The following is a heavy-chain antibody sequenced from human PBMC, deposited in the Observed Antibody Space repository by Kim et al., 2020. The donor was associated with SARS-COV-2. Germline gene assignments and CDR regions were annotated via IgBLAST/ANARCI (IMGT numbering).Heavy chain of an antibody. V-gene: IGHV1-18*03. J-gene: IGHJ5*02. CDR2: ISAYNGNT. Sequence: ASVKVSCKASGYTFTSYGISWVRQAPGQGLEWMGWISAYNGNTNYAQKLQGRVTMTTDTSTSTAYMELRSLRSDDMAMYYCARVGADSSGDPGATWGQGTLVTVSS. CDR1: GYTFTSYG. D-gene: IGHD3-22*01. CDR3: ARVGADSSGDPGAT.